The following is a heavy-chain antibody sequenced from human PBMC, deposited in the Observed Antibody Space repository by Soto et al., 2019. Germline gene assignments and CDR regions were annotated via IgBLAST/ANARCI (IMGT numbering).Heavy chain of an antibody. CDR1: GGSFSGYY. Sequence: QVQLQQWGAGLLKPSETLSLTCAVYGGSFSGYYWSWIRQPPGKGLEWIGEINHSGSTNYNPSLKSRVTISVDTSKNQFSLKLSSVTAADTAVYYCVRKTWIQLWLHWGQGTLVTVSS. CDR3: VRKTWIQLWLH. D-gene: IGHD5-18*01. J-gene: IGHJ4*02. CDR2: INHSGST. V-gene: IGHV4-34*01.